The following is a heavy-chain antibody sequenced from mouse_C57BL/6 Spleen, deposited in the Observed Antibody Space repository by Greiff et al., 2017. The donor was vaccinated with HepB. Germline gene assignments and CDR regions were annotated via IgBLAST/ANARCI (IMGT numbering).Heavy chain of an antibody. CDR3: ARSGGTD. CDR1: GYTFTDYY. CDR2: INPNNGGT. V-gene: IGHV1-26*01. Sequence: EVQLQQSGPELVKPGASVKISCKASGYTFTDYYMNWVKQSHGKSLEWIGDINPNNGGTSYNQKFKGKATLTVDKSSSTAYMELRSLTSEDSAVYYCARSGGTDWGQGTLVTVSA. J-gene: IGHJ3*01. D-gene: IGHD2-14*01.